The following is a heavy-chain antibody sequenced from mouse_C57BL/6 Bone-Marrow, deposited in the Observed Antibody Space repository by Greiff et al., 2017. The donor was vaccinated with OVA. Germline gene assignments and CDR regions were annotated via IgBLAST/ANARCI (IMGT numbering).Heavy chain of an antibody. CDR1: GFTFSNYW. V-gene: IGHV6-3*01. CDR2: ISLNSGNYAT. CDR3: AGKDRNYDRARCLDY. D-gene: IGHD1-1*01. J-gene: IGHJ2*01. Sequence: EVQVEESGGGLVQPGGSMKLSCVASGFTFSNYWMNWVRQSPEQGLEWVAQISLNSGNYATHYVESVKGRFTISRDDSKSIVYMQMNSLRAEDTGIYYCAGKDRNYDRARCLDYWGQGTTLTVSS.